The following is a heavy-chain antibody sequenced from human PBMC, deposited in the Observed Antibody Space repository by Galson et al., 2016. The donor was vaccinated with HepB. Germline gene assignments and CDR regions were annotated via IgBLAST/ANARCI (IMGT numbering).Heavy chain of an antibody. CDR2: ISGISGTL. CDR1: GFSFGSYT. J-gene: IGHJ6*02. CDR3: ARAHDYDYYDVDV. V-gene: IGHV3-48*02. Sequence: SLRLSCAASGFSFGSYTMNWVRQAPGKGLEWVADISGISGTLNYAESVKGRFTISRDNAKNSLYLQMDSLRDEDTALYYCARAHDYDYYDVDVWGQGTTVTVSS.